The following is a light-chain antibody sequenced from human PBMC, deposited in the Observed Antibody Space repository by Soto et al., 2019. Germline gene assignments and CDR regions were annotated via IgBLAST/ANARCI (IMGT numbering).Light chain of an antibody. CDR1: SSDVGNYNY. J-gene: IGLJ1*01. CDR3: SSYTSSDTYV. Sequence: QSALTQPASVSGSPGQSITISCTGTSSDVGNYNYVSWHQHHPGKAPKLMINDVSNRPSGVSNLFSGSKSGNTASLTISGLQAEDEADYYCSSYTSSDTYVFGTGTKVTVL. CDR2: DVS. V-gene: IGLV2-14*03.